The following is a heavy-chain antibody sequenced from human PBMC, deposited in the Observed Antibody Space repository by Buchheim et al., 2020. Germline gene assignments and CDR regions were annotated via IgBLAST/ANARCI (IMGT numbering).Heavy chain of an antibody. CDR1: GFTFSSYW. D-gene: IGHD2-15*01. V-gene: IGHV3-7*04. Sequence: EVLLVESGGGLVQPGGSLRLSCATSGFTFSSYWMTWVRRAPGRGLEWVANIKPDGSEMYYVDSVKGRFIISRDNPEHSLYLQMNSLRAEDTAVYYCAKEHCSGGSCYVGLDYWGQGTL. CDR2: IKPDGSEM. J-gene: IGHJ4*02. CDR3: AKEHCSGGSCYVGLDY.